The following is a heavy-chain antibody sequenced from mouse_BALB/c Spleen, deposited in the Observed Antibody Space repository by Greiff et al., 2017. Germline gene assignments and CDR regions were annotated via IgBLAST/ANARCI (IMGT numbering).Heavy chain of an antibody. CDR3: ARNWGLRDAMDY. CDR2: IWSGGST. V-gene: IGHV2-2*02. CDR1: GFSLTSYG. J-gene: IGHJ4*01. Sequence: VHLVESGPGLVQPSQSLSITCTVSGFSLTSYGVHWVRQSPGKGLEWLGVIWSGGSTDYNAAFISRLSISKDNSKSQVFFKMNSLQANDTAIYYCARNWGLRDAMDYWGQGTSVTVSS. D-gene: IGHD2-13*01.